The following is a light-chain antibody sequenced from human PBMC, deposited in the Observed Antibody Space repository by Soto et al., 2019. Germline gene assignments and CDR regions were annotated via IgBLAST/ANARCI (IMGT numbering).Light chain of an antibody. CDR3: QSYDSTLSARYV. J-gene: IGLJ1*01. V-gene: IGLV1-40*01. Sequence: QSVLTQPPSVSGAPGQRVTISCTGSSSNIGAGYDVHWYQQRPGTAPKLLISGNSNRPSGVPDRFSGSTSGTSASLAITGLQAEDEGDYYCQSYDSTLSARYVFGTGPKVTVL. CDR2: GNS. CDR1: SSNIGAGYD.